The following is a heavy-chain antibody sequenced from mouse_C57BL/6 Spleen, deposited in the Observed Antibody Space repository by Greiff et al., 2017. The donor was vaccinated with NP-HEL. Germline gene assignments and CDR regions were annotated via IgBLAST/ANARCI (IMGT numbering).Heavy chain of an antibody. J-gene: IGHJ2*01. CDR2: IWTGGGT. CDR3: ARNKDDYDVGHFDY. Sequence: VQLVESGPGLVAPSQSLSITCTVSGFSLTSYAISWVRQPPGKGLEWLGVIWTGGGTNYNSALKSRLSISKDNSKSQVFLKMNSLQTDDTARYYCARNKDDYDVGHFDYWGQGTTLTVSS. CDR1: GFSLTSYA. D-gene: IGHD2-4*01. V-gene: IGHV2-9-1*01.